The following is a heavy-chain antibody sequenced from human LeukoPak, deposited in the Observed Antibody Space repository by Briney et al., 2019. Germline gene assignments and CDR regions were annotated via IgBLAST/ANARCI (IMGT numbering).Heavy chain of an antibody. D-gene: IGHD1-26*01. CDR2: IYYSGST. V-gene: IGHV4-39*07. CDR3: ARDSGSYYYDRAFDI. J-gene: IGHJ3*02. Sequence: SETLSLTCTVSGGSISSSSYYWGWIRQPPGKGLEWIGGIYYSGSTYYNPSLKSRVTISVDTSKNQFSLKLSSVTAADTAVYYRARDSGSYYYDRAFDIWGQGTMVTVSS. CDR1: GGSISSSSYY.